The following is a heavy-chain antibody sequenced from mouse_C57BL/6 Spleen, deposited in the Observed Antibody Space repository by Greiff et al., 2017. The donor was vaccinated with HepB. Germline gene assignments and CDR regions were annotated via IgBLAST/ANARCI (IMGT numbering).Heavy chain of an antibody. D-gene: IGHD1-1*01. CDR2: SRNKANDYTT. CDR1: GFTFSDFY. Sequence: EVKVVESGGGLVQSGRSLRLSCATSGFTFSDFYMEWVRQAPGKGLEWIAASRNKANDYTTEYSASVKGRFIVSRDTSQSILYLQMNALRAEDTAIYYCARDGLYYYGSSGAMDYWGQGTSVTVSS. CDR3: ARDGLYYYGSSGAMDY. V-gene: IGHV7-1*01. J-gene: IGHJ4*01.